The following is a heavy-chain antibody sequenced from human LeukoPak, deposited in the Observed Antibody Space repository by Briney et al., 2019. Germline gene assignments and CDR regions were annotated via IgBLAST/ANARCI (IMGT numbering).Heavy chain of an antibody. Sequence: GGSLRLSCAASGFTFSSYAMSWVRQALGKGLEWVSAISGSGGSTYYADSVKGRFTISRDNSKNTLYLQMNSLRAEDTAVYYCAKTPVRGSYQYCFDYWGQGTLVTVSS. CDR2: ISGSGGST. D-gene: IGHD1-26*01. V-gene: IGHV3-23*01. CDR3: AKTPVRGSYQYCFDY. J-gene: IGHJ4*02. CDR1: GFTFSSYA.